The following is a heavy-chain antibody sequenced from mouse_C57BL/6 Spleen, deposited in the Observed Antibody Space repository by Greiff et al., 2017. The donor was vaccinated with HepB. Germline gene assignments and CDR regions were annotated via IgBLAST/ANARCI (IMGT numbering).Heavy chain of an antibody. CDR1: GFTFSSYT. Sequence: EVKLMESGGGLVKPGGSLKLSCAASGFTFSSYTMSWVRQTPEKRLEWVATISGGGGNTYYPDSVKGRFTISRDNAKNTLYLQMSSPRSEDTALYYCARHEDYDSFDYWGQGTTLTVSS. D-gene: IGHD2-4*01. CDR2: ISGGGGNT. J-gene: IGHJ2*01. CDR3: ARHEDYDSFDY. V-gene: IGHV5-9*01.